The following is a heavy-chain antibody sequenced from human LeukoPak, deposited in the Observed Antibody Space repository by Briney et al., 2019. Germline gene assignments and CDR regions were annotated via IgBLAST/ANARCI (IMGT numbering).Heavy chain of an antibody. Sequence: GGSLRLSCAASGFTFSSYGMHWVRQAPGKGLEWVAVISYDGSNKYYADSVKGRFTISRDNSKNTLYLQMNSLRAEDTAVYYCAKDRDSSSWYQSSDWIDPWGQGTLVTVSS. CDR1: GFTFSSYG. CDR3: AKDRDSSSWYQSSDWIDP. J-gene: IGHJ5*02. CDR2: ISYDGSNK. D-gene: IGHD6-13*01. V-gene: IGHV3-30*18.